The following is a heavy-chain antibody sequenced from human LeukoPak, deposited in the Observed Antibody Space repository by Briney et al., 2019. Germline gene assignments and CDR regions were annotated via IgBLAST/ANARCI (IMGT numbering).Heavy chain of an antibody. V-gene: IGHV4-34*01. D-gene: IGHD5-12*01. CDR1: GGSFSGYY. CDR3: ARGGYSGYDLELDY. J-gene: IGHJ4*02. CDR2: INHSGST. Sequence: PSEPLSLTCAVYGGSFSGYYWSWIRQPPGKALEWIGEINHSGSTNYNPSLKSGVTISVDTSKNQFSLKLSSVTAADTAVYYCARGGYSGYDLELDYWGQGTRVTVSS.